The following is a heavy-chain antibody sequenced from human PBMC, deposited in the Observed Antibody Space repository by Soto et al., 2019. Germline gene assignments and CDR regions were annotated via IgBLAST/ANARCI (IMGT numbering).Heavy chain of an antibody. V-gene: IGHV4-39*01. J-gene: IGHJ6*02. CDR1: GGSISSSSYY. Sequence: PSESLSLTCTVSGGSISSSSYYWGWIRQPPGKGLEWIGSISYSGSTYYNPSLKSRVTISVDSSKTQFSLKLSSVTAADTAVYSCARQRPLRGYGMDVWGQGTTVTVSS. CDR2: ISYSGST. CDR3: ARQRPLRGYGMDV.